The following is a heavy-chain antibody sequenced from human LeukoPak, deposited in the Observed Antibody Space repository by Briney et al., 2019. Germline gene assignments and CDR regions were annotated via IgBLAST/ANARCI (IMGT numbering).Heavy chain of an antibody. V-gene: IGHV5-51*01. D-gene: IGHD3-3*01. Sequence: GESLKISCKGSGYSFTSYWIGWVRQMPGKGLEWMGIIYPGDSDTRHSPSFQGQVTISADKSISTAYLQWSSLKASDTAMYYCALVVTIFGVVPDAFDIWGQGTMVTVSS. CDR1: GYSFTSYW. CDR2: IYPGDSDT. CDR3: ALVVTIFGVVPDAFDI. J-gene: IGHJ3*02.